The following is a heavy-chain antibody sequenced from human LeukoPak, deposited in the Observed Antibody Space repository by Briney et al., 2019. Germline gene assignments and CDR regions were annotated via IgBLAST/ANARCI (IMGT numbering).Heavy chain of an antibody. CDR1: GFTFSRYG. J-gene: IGHJ2*01. V-gene: IGHV3-33*01. CDR2: IWYDGSNK. Sequence: SRCFSHAASGFTFSRYGIHWVRQAPGKGLEWVADIWYDGSNKYYGDSVKGRFTISRDNSKNTMYLQMNSLRAEDTAVYYCARDQCSGGSCRNAQYFHLWGRG. CDR3: ARDQCSGGSCRNAQYFHL. D-gene: IGHD2-15*01.